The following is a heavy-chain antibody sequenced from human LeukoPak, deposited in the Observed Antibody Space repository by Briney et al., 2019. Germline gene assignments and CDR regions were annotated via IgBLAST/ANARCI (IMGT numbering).Heavy chain of an antibody. J-gene: IGHJ6*01. V-gene: IGHV3-7*01. CDR1: GFTFSSYW. D-gene: IGHD2-15*01. CDR3: ARGGEDIVVVVAAGYYYYGMDV. CDR2: IKQDGSET. Sequence: PGGSLRLSCAASGFTFSSYWMYWVRQAPGKGLEWVAMIKQDGSETYYVDSVKGRFTISRDNAENSLYLQMNSLRAEDTAVYYCARGGEDIVVVVAAGYYYYGMDVWGQGTTVTVSS.